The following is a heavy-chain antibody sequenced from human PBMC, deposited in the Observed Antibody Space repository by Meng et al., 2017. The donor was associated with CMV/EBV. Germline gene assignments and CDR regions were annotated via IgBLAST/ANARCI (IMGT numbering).Heavy chain of an antibody. D-gene: IGHD2-2*01. CDR1: GGSISSYY. Sequence: QVQVQGGGPGLVNPSGTLALTCTVSGGSISSYYWSWIRQPAGKGLEWIGRIYTSGSTNYNPSLKSRVTMSVDTSKNQFSLKLSSVTAADTAVYYCARDLMNCSSTSCANWFDPWGQGTLVTVSS. CDR3: ARDLMNCSSTSCANWFDP. J-gene: IGHJ5*02. V-gene: IGHV4-4*07. CDR2: IYTSGST.